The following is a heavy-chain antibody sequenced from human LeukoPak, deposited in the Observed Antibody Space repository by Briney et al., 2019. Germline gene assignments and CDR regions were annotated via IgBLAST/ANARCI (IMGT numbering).Heavy chain of an antibody. CDR2: IYTSGST. CDR1: GGSIRSYY. CDR3: AREGSGSYLGYYYYMDV. V-gene: IGHV4-4*07. D-gene: IGHD3-10*01. J-gene: IGHJ6*03. Sequence: PSETLSLTCTVSGGSIRSYYWSWIRQPAGKGLEWIGRIYTSGSTNYNPSLKSRVTISADKSKKQFSLKLSSVTAADTAAYYCAREGSGSYLGYYYYMDVWGKGTTVTVSS.